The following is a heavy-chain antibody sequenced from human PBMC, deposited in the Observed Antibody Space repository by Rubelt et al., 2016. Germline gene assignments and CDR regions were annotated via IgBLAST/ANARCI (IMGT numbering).Heavy chain of an antibody. CDR3: VKVNWPCGDDCYSG. J-gene: IGHJ4*02. CDR2: LTQDGSEK. Sequence: EVQLVESGGDLVQPGGSLRLSCAASGFIFSTYWMTWVRQAPGRGLEWVANLTQDGSEKYYVDSVKGQFTLSRDKPKNTLYLQMKTRGAEDTAVYYCVKVNWPCGDDCYSGWGQGALVTVSS. V-gene: IGHV3-7*03. CDR1: GFIFSTYW. D-gene: IGHD2-21*02.